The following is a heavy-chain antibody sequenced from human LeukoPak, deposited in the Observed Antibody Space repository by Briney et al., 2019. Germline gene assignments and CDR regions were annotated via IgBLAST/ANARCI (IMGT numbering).Heavy chain of an antibody. Sequence: GGSVTLSCAPSGFILSIYSMIGLRQARGEGLECFSYNSSSSIYITYADSVKGRFTISRDNAKTTLYLQMNSLRAEDTAVYYCARDHEGVVGTTGGVDYWGQGTLVTVSS. D-gene: IGHD1-26*01. CDR2: NSSSSIYI. V-gene: IGHV3-21*01. J-gene: IGHJ4*02. CDR3: ARDHEGVVGTTGGVDY. CDR1: GFILSIYS.